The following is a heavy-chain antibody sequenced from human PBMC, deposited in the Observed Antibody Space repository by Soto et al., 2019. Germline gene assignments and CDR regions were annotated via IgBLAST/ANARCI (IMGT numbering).Heavy chain of an antibody. CDR3: ARDRQYSYDYYYYYYGMDV. V-gene: IGHV1-69*01. CDR2: IIPIFGTA. J-gene: IGHJ6*02. Sequence: QVQLVQSGAEVKKPGSSVKVSCKASGGTFSSYAISWVRQAPGQGLEWMGGIIPIFGTANYAQKFQGRVTITADESTSTAYMELSSLRSEDTAVYYCARDRQYSYDYYYYYYGMDVWGQGTTVTVSS. CDR1: GGTFSSYA. D-gene: IGHD5-18*01.